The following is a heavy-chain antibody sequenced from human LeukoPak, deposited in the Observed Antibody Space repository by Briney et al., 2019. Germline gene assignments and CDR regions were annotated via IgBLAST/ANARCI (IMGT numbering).Heavy chain of an antibody. V-gene: IGHV1-46*02. Sequence: ASVKVSCKTSGYTFDTYYIHWVRQAPGQGLEWMGIINPSGGSTTYAQKFQGRVTMTRDTSTTTVYMELNNLKSEDTAVYYCARVYEGFDYWGQGTLVTVSS. D-gene: IGHD3-16*01. CDR1: GYTFDTYY. J-gene: IGHJ4*02. CDR3: ARVYEGFDY. CDR2: INPSGGST.